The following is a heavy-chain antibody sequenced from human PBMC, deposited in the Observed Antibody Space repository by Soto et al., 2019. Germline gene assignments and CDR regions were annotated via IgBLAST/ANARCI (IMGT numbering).Heavy chain of an antibody. D-gene: IGHD6-6*01. V-gene: IGHV1-69*13. CDR2: IIPIFGTV. J-gene: IGHJ6*02. CDR3: AGGGGGSSNYYYGMDV. Sequence: ASVKVSCKASGGTFSSYAISWVRQAPGQGLEWMGGIIPIFGTVNYAQKFQGRVTITADESTSTAYMELSSLRSEDTAVYYCAGGGGGSSNYYYGMDVWGQGTTVTVSS. CDR1: GGTFSSYA.